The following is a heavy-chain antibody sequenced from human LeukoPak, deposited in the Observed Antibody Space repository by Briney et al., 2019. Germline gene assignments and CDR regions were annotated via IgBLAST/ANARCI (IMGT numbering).Heavy chain of an antibody. V-gene: IGHV3-21*01. CDR1: GFTFGKYW. Sequence: GGSLRLSCVASGFTFGKYWMSWVRQAPGKGLEWVSSISSSSSYIYYADSVKGRFTISRDNAKNSLYLQMNSLRAEDTAVYYCARHCSSTSCQDYWGQGTLVTVSS. D-gene: IGHD2-2*01. J-gene: IGHJ4*02. CDR2: ISSSSSYI. CDR3: ARHCSSTSCQDY.